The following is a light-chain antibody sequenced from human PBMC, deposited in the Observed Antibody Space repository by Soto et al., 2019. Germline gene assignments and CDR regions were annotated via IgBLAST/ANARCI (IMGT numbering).Light chain of an antibody. J-gene: IGLJ3*02. V-gene: IGLV4-69*01. Sequence: QPVLTQSPSASASLGASVKLTCTLSSGHSDYAISWHQQQPEKGPRYLMKLNSDGSHSKGDGIPDRFSGSSSGAERYLTLSSLQSEDEADYDCQTWGTGIRVFGGGTKLTVL. CDR2: LNSDGSH. CDR1: SGHSDYA. CDR3: QTWGTGIRV.